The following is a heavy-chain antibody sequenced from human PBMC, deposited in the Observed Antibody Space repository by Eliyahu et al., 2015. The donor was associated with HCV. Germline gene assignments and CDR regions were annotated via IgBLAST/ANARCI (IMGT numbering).Heavy chain of an antibody. CDR3: AKASGDVEMATLGGNFDY. CDR2: ISGSGGDT. V-gene: IGHV3-23*01. CDR1: RFTFGAYA. D-gene: IGHD5-24*01. Sequence: VQLLESGGGLVQPGGSLRLXCAASRFTFGAYAMGWVRQAPGKGLEWVSGISGSGGDTYYTESVRGRFTISRDNYNDTLYLQMNSLRAEDTAVYYCAKASGDVEMATLGGNFDYWGQGTLVSVSS. J-gene: IGHJ4*02.